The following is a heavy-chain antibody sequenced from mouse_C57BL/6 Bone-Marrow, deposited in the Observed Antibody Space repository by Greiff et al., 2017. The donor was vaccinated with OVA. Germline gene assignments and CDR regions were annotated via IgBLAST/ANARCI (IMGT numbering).Heavy chain of an antibody. D-gene: IGHD1-1*01. CDR1: GYTFTDYY. J-gene: IGHJ2*01. V-gene: IGHV1-19*01. CDR3: ARRSITTVVATRGGFDY. CDR2: INPYNGGT. Sequence: VQLQQSGPVLVKPGASVEMSCKASGYTFTDYYMNWVKQSHGKSLEWIGVINPYNGGTSYKQKFKGKATLTVDKSYSTAYMELNSLTSEDSAVYYCARRSITTVVATRGGFDYWGQGTTLTVSS.